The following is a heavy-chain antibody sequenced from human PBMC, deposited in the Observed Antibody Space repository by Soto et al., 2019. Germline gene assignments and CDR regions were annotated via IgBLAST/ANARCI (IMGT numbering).Heavy chain of an antibody. Sequence: PSETLSLTGTVSGGSVSSGSYYWSWIRQPPGKGLEWIGYIYYSGSTNYNPSLKSRVTISVDTSKNQFSLKLSSVTAADTAVYYCARVLTGTTGFDYWGQGTLLTV. J-gene: IGHJ4*02. CDR3: ARVLTGTTGFDY. D-gene: IGHD1-7*01. CDR1: GGSVSSGSYY. CDR2: IYYSGST. V-gene: IGHV4-61*01.